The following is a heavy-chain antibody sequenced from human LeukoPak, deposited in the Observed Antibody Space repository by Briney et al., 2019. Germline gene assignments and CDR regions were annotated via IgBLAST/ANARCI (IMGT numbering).Heavy chain of an antibody. V-gene: IGHV4-59*12. Sequence: SETLSLTCTVSGGSISSYYWSWIRQPPGKGLEWIGYIYYSGNTNYNPSLKSRVTISVDKSKNQFSLKLSSVTAADTAVYYCARDRGGSGYYSDAFDIWGQGTMVTVSS. CDR1: GGSISSYY. D-gene: IGHD3-22*01. CDR3: ARDRGGSGYYSDAFDI. J-gene: IGHJ3*02. CDR2: IYYSGNT.